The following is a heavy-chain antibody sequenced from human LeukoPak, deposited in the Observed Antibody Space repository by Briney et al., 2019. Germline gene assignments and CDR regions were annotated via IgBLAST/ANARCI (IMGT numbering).Heavy chain of an antibody. CDR2: ISFIIST. D-gene: IGHD6-19*01. CDR1: GFNFSSFG. J-gene: IGHJ3*02. Sequence: GGSLRLSCAASGFNFSSFGVNWVRQGPGKGLEWVSGISFIISTWSADSVKGRFTISRDNSKNTVYPQMNSLRDDDTAVYYCAKGTSSLNYDAFDIWGQGTLVTVSS. V-gene: IGHV3-23*01. CDR3: AKGTSSLNYDAFDI.